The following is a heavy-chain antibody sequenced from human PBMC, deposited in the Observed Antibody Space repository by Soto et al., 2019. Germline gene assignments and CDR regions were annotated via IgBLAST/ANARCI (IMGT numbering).Heavy chain of an antibody. V-gene: IGHV3-49*04. Sequence: AGESLKISCAASGFTFGDYAMNWVRLAPGKGLEWVGFIRSEAFGGTREYAPSVKGRFTISRDDSKSIAYLQMNSLKTDDTALYYCTRGLNPMDVWGQGTTVTVSS. CDR3: TRGLNPMDV. CDR2: IRSEAFGGTR. J-gene: IGHJ6*02. CDR1: GFTFGDYA.